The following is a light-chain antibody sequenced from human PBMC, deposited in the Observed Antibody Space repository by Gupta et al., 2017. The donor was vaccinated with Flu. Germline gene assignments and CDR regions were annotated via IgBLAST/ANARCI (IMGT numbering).Light chain of an antibody. CDR3: GTWDTSLDGGV. Sequence: QSVLTQPPSVSAAPGQKVTISCSGSNSNIGKTYVAWYQQVPGTAPKLLIYENNKRPSGIPDRFSGSKSGTSATLDITGLQTGDEADYYCGTWDTSLDGGVFGGGTKLTVL. CDR1: NSNIGKTY. J-gene: IGLJ2*01. V-gene: IGLV1-51*02. CDR2: ENN.